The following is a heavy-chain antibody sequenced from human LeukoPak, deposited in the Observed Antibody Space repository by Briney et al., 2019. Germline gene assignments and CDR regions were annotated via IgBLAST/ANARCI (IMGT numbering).Heavy chain of an antibody. J-gene: IGHJ4*02. CDR3: AKRGVVIRVILVGFHKEAYYFDS. D-gene: IGHD3-22*01. CDR1: GITLSNYG. Sequence: GWSLRLSCAVSGITLSNYGMSWVRQAPGKGLEGVAGISDSGGRTNYADSVKGRFTISRDNPKNTLYLQMNSLRAEDTAVYFCAKRGVVIRVILVGFHKEAYYFDSWGQGALVTVSS. CDR2: ISDSGGRT. V-gene: IGHV3-23*01.